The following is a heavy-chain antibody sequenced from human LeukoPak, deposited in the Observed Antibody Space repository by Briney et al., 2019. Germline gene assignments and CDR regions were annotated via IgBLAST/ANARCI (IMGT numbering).Heavy chain of an antibody. J-gene: IGHJ4*02. D-gene: IGHD6-13*01. V-gene: IGHV6-1*01. CDR1: GDSVSSNSAA. CDR3: ARAKGRSPLFDY. Sequence: SQTLSLTCAISGDSVSSNSAAWNWIRQSPSRGLEWLGRTYYRSKWYNDYAVSLKGRIAIKPNTSKNQFSLQLNSVTPEDTAVYYCARAKGRSPLFDYWGQGTLVTVSS. CDR2: TYYRSKWYN.